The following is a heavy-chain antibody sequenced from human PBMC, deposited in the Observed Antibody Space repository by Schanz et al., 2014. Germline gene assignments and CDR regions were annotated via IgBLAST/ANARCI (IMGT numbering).Heavy chain of an antibody. CDR2: VCYDGSKK. Sequence: LVESGGGVVQPGRSLRLSCAASGFTFSSYGMHWVRQVPGKGLEWVAVVCYDGSKKYYADSVKGRFTTSRDNSKNTMYLQMNSRRAEDTAVYYCARAPPPYSSSPYYWYYGMDVWGQGTTVTVSS. CDR3: ARAPPPYSSSPYYWYYGMDV. V-gene: IGHV3-33*01. CDR1: GFTFSSYG. D-gene: IGHD6-6*01. J-gene: IGHJ6*02.